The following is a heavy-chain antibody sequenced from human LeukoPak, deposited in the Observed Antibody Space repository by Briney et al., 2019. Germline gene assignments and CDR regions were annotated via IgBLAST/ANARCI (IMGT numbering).Heavy chain of an antibody. CDR3: TTAGYSGYDWNY. CDR1: GFTFANAW. Sequence: GGSLRLSCAASGFTFANAWMTWVRQAPGKGLEWVGRIKSKTHGGTTDYAAPVKGRFTISRDDSKNTLYLEMNSLKTEDTAVYYCTTAGYSGYDWNYWGQGALVTVSS. D-gene: IGHD5-12*01. J-gene: IGHJ4*02. V-gene: IGHV3-15*01. CDR2: IKSKTHGGTT.